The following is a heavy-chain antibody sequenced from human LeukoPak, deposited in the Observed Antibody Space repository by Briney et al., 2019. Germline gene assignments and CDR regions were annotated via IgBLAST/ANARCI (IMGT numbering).Heavy chain of an antibody. CDR2: IKQDGSVK. Sequence: GGSLRLSCAASGFTFSRYWMSWVRQTPEKGLECVANIKQDGSVKFYVDSVRGRFTIPRDNAKNALYLQMNSLRVEDTALYYCARDPWADSSGFPLHHWGQGTLVTVSS. V-gene: IGHV3-7*03. CDR3: ARDPWADSSGFPLHH. D-gene: IGHD3-22*01. CDR1: GFTFSRYW. J-gene: IGHJ1*01.